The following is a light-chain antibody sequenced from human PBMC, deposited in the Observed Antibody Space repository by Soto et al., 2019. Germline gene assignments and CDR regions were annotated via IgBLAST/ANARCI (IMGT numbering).Light chain of an antibody. CDR3: TSYTDSSNWV. J-gene: IGLJ3*02. V-gene: IGLV2-14*01. CDR2: EVN. Sequence: QSALTQPASVSGSPGQSITISCTGTRSDIGDYNYISWYQQHPGRAPKVMIYEVNNRPAGVSNRFSGSKSGNTASLTISGLHAEDAADYYCTSYTDSSNWVFGGGTKVTVL. CDR1: RSDIGDYNY.